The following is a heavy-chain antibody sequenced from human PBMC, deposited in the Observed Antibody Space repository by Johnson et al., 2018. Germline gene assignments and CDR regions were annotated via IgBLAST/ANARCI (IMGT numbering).Heavy chain of an antibody. Sequence: QVQLQESGPGLVTPSETLSLTCTVSGGYISSSSYYWGWIRQPPGKGREWIGSIYYSGSTYYNPSLKSRVTISVDTSKNQFSLKLSSVTAADTAVYYCARHSQFWSGYSLGYGMDVWGQGTTVTVSS. J-gene: IGHJ6*02. CDR3: ARHSQFWSGYSLGYGMDV. D-gene: IGHD3-3*01. V-gene: IGHV4-39*01. CDR1: GGYISSSSYY. CDR2: IYYSGST.